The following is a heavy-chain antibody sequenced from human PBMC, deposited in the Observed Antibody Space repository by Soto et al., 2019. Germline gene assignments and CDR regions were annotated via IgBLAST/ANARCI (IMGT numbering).Heavy chain of an antibody. D-gene: IGHD6-19*01. J-gene: IGHJ6*02. V-gene: IGHV1-69*13. CDR2: IIPIFGTA. Sequence: GASVKVSCKASGGTFSSYAISWVRQAPGQGLEWMGGIIPIFGTANYAQKFQGRVTITADESTSTAYMELSSLRSEDTAVYYCARDYGEWLVPRYYYGMDVWGQGTTVTVSS. CDR3: ARDYGEWLVPRYYYGMDV. CDR1: GGTFSSYA.